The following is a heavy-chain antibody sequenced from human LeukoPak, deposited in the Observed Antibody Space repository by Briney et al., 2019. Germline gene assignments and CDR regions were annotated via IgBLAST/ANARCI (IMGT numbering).Heavy chain of an antibody. CDR1: GGSITNTNY. V-gene: IGHV4-4*02. D-gene: IGHD6-6*01. Sequence: NPSGTLSLTCGVSGGSITNTNYWTWVRQPPGKGLEWIGEVNLQGSTNYNPSLMGRVAISVDTSENHISLQLTSVTAADTAVYYCARDAWLESSSSEHYYYYGMDVWGQGTTVTVSS. J-gene: IGHJ6*02. CDR2: VNLQGST. CDR3: ARDAWLESSSSEHYYYYGMDV.